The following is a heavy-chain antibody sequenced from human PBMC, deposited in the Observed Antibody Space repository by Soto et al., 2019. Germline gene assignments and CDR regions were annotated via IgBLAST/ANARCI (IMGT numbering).Heavy chain of an antibody. Sequence: QVQLQQWGAGLLKPSETLSLTCAVYGGSFSGYYWSWVRQPPGKGLEWIGEINHRGGTNYNPSLKSRLPISVDTSKNQFSLRLSSVTAADTAVYYCASKSRNYPTAYFDYWGQGTLVTVSS. CDR1: GGSFSGYY. V-gene: IGHV4-34*01. J-gene: IGHJ4*02. D-gene: IGHD1-7*01. CDR2: INHRGGT. CDR3: ASKSRNYPTAYFDY.